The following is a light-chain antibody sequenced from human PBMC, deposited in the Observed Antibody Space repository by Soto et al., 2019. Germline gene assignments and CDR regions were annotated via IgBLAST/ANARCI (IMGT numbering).Light chain of an antibody. CDR3: QQSYSTTWT. V-gene: IGKV1-39*01. CDR1: QSISSY. Sequence: DIQMTQSPPSLSASVGDRVTITCRASQSISSYLNWYQQKPGKAPKLLIYAASSLQSGVPSRFSGSGSETDFTLTISSLQPEDFATYSCQQSYSTTWTFGQGTKVDIK. J-gene: IGKJ1*01. CDR2: AAS.